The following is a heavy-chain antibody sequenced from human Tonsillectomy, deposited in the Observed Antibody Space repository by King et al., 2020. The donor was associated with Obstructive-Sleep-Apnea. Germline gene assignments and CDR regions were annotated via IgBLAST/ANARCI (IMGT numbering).Heavy chain of an antibody. D-gene: IGHD1-26*01. CDR2: ISYSGGNT. J-gene: IGHJ6*02. Sequence: VQLVESGGGLLQPGGSLRLSCAASGFNFNTYGMSWVRQAQGKGLEWVSGISYSGGNTYYAESVKGRFTISRDNVENTLYLQMNSLRAEDTAVYYCAKRQRLLGDGLDVWGQGTTVTVSS. CDR1: GFNFNTYG. CDR3: AKRQRLLGDGLDV. V-gene: IGHV3-23*04.